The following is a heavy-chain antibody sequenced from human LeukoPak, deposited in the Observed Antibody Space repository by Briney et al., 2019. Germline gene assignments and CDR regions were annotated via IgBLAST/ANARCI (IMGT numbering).Heavy chain of an antibody. V-gene: IGHV1-18*01. D-gene: IGHD3-3*01. J-gene: IGHJ5*02. CDR1: GYTFTSYG. Sequence: ASVKVSCKASGYTFTSYGISWVRQAPGQGLEWMGWISAYNGNTNYAQKLQGRVTMTTDTSTSTAYMELRSLRSGDTAVYYCARDLWRYDFWSGYYPNWFDPWGQGTLVTVSS. CDR2: ISAYNGNT. CDR3: ARDLWRYDFWSGYYPNWFDP.